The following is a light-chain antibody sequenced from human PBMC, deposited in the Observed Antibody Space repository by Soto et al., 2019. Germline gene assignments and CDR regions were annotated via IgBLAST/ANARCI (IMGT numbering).Light chain of an antibody. Sequence: VVMTQSPLSLPVTLGQPASISCRSGRTLVYRDGNIYVNWFQQRPGQSPRRLIYEVSNRDSGVPDRFSGSGAGTDFTLKISRVEAGDVGVYYCMQGTHWPITFGQGTRLEIK. CDR3: MQGTHWPIT. V-gene: IGKV2-30*01. CDR2: EVS. CDR1: RTLVYRDGNIY. J-gene: IGKJ5*01.